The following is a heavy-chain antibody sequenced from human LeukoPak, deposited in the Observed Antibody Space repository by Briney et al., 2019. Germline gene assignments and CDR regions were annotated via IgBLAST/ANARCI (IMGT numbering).Heavy chain of an antibody. D-gene: IGHD3-22*01. CDR3: ARGLSYYDSSGYYKRKTRYFQH. Sequence: SETLSLTCAVYGGSFNGYYWSWIRQPPGKGLEWIGEINHSGSTNYNPSLKSRVTISVDTSKNQFSLKLSSVTAADTAVYYCARGLSYYDSSGYYKRKTRYFQHWGQGTLVTVSS. CDR1: GGSFNGYY. V-gene: IGHV4-34*01. J-gene: IGHJ1*01. CDR2: INHSGST.